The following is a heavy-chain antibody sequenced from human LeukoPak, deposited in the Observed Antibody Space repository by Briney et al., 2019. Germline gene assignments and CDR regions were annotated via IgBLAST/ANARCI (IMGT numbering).Heavy chain of an antibody. CDR2: ISHSGST. J-gene: IGHJ5*02. CDR1: GGSISSSSYY. Sequence: PSETLSLTCTVSGGSISSSSYYWSWIRQPPGKGLEWIGEISHSGSTNYNPSLKSRVTISVDTSKYQFSLRLSSVTAADTAVYYCSSGYRGFDPWGQGTLVTVSS. V-gene: IGHV4-39*07. CDR3: SSGYRGFDP. D-gene: IGHD5-12*01.